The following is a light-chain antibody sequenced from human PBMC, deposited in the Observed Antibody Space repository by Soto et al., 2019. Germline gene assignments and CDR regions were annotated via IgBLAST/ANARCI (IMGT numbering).Light chain of an antibody. CDR2: GAS. Sequence: EIVMTQSPATLSVSPGERATLSCRASQSVSGSLAWYQQKPGQAPRLLIYGASTRATGIPARFSGSGSGTEFTLTISSLQSEDFAVYYCQQYNDWTPWTLGQGTKVDIK. J-gene: IGKJ1*01. V-gene: IGKV3-15*01. CDR3: QQYNDWTPWT. CDR1: QSVSGS.